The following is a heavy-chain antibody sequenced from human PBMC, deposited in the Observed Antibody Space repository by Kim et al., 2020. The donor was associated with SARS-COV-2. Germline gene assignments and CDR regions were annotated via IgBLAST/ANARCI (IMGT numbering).Heavy chain of an antibody. Sequence: ASVKVSCKASNYTFTSYGLSWVRQAPGQGLEWMGWITAYNANTKYAQKVQGRVTMTTDTSTSTAYMELRSLRSDDTAVYYCARAGMGNTLDNWGQGTLAT. D-gene: IGHD1-26*01. V-gene: IGHV1-18*01. J-gene: IGHJ4*02. CDR2: ITAYNANT. CDR1: NYTFTSYG. CDR3: ARAGMGNTLDN.